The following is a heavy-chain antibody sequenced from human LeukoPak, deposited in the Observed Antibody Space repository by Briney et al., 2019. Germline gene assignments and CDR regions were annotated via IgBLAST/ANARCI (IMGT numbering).Heavy chain of an antibody. J-gene: IGHJ5*02. D-gene: IGHD3-3*01. V-gene: IGHV1-8*01. Sequence: ASVKVSCKASGYTFTSYDINWVRQATGQGLEWMGWMNPNSGNTGYAQKFQGRVTMTRNTSISTAYMELSSLRSEDTAVYYCARADKTFWDFWSGYYIDWGRSGWFDPWGQGTLVTVYS. CDR3: ARADKTFWDFWSGYYIDWGRSGWFDP. CDR2: MNPNSGNT. CDR1: GYTFTSYD.